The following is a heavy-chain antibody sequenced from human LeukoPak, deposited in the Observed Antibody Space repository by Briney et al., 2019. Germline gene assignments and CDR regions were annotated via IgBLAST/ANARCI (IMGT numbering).Heavy chain of an antibody. CDR1: GGSISSSSY. V-gene: IGHV4-39*01. CDR2: IYYAGST. J-gene: IGHJ4*02. Sequence: SETLSLTCTVSGGSISSSSYWGWIRQPPGKGLEWLGTIYYAGSTYYSPSLKSRVTISVDTSKNQFSLKLTSVSAADTAVYYCARPRYNWNYYFDYWGQGTLVTVSS. D-gene: IGHD1-7*01. CDR3: ARPRYNWNYYFDY.